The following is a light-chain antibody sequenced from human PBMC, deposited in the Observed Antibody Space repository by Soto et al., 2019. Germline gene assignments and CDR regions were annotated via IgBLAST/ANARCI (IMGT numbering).Light chain of an antibody. Sequence: QSALTQPASVSGSPGQSITLSCAGTINDIGSYNYVSWFQQHPGKAPKLIIYEVTHRPSGISTRFSGSKSGNTASLTISGLQAEDEAVYYCSSYKFSTILRVFGGGTKLTVL. V-gene: IGLV2-14*01. J-gene: IGLJ3*02. CDR3: SSYKFSTILRV. CDR1: INDIGSYNY. CDR2: EVT.